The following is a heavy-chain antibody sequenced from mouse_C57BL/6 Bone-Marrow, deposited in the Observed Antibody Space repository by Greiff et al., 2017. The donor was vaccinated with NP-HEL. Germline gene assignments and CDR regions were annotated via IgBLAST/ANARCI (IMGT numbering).Heavy chain of an antibody. CDR2: ISYDGSN. CDR1: GYSITSGYY. V-gene: IGHV3-6*01. D-gene: IGHD2-3*01. J-gene: IGHJ2*01. Sequence: ESGPGLVKPSQSLSLTCSVTGYSITSGYYWNWIRQFPGNKLEWMGYISYDGSNNYNPSLKNRISITRDTSKNQFFLKLNSVTTEDTATYYCANARWLLPYYFDYWGQGTTLTVSS. CDR3: ANARWLLPYYFDY.